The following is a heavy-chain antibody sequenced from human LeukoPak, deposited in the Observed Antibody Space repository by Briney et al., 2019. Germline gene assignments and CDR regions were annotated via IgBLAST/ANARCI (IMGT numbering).Heavy chain of an antibody. CDR2: TYYRSKWYN. J-gene: IGHJ4*02. V-gene: IGHV6-1*01. D-gene: IGHD2-15*01. CDR3: ARRYCSGGSCYSSYFDY. Sequence: SQTLSLTCAISGDSVASNSAAWNWIRQSPSRGLEWLGRTYYRSKWYNAYAVSVKSRISINPDTSKNQFSLKLSSVTAADTAVYYCARRYCSGGSCYSSYFDYWGQGTLVTVSS. CDR1: GDSVASNSAA.